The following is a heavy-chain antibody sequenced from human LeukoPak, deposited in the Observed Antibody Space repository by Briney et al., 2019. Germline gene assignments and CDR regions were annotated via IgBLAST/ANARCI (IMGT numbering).Heavy chain of an antibody. CDR1: GFSVNSNY. Sequence: PGGSLRLSCAASGFSVNSNYMSWVRQVPGKGLEWVSVIYSGGSTYYADSVKGRFTISRDNSKNTLYLRMNSLRAEDTAVYYCARDRELGHFGYWGQGTLVTVSS. D-gene: IGHD7-27*01. CDR2: IYSGGST. V-gene: IGHV3-53*01. J-gene: IGHJ4*02. CDR3: ARDRELGHFGY.